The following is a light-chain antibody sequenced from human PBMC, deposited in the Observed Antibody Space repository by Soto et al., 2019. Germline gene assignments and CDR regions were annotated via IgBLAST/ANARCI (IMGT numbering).Light chain of an antibody. Sequence: EIVMTQSPGTLSVSPGERATLSCRAGQSVSSNLAWYQQKPGQAPRLLIYGASTRATGIPARFSGSGSGTEFTLTISSLQSEDFAVYYCQQYNNWPPLTFGGGTKVDIK. CDR1: QSVSSN. V-gene: IGKV3-15*01. CDR2: GAS. CDR3: QQYNNWPPLT. J-gene: IGKJ4*01.